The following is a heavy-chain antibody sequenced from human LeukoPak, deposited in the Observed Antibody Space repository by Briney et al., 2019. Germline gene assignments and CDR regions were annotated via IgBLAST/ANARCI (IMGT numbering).Heavy chain of an antibody. CDR3: AKSIGSGSYLTYFDY. D-gene: IGHD3-10*01. CDR2: ISGSGGST. V-gene: IGHV3-23*01. CDR1: GFTFSSYA. J-gene: IGHJ4*02. Sequence: PGGSLRLSCAASGFTFSSYAMSWVRQAPGKGLEWVSAISGSGGSTYYADSVKGRFTISRDNSKNTLYLQMNSLRAEDTAVYYCAKSIGSGSYLTYFDYWGQGTLVTVSS.